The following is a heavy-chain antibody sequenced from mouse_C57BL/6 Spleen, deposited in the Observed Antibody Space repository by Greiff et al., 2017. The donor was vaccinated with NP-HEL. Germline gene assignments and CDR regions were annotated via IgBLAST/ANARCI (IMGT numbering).Heavy chain of an antibody. J-gene: IGHJ1*03. Sequence: EVKLMESGPGMVKPSQSLSLTCTVTGYSITSGYDWHWIRHFPGNKLEWMGYISYSGSTNYNPSLKSRISITHDTSKNHFFLKLNSVTTEDTATYYCARESYYGSSYWYFDVWGTGTTVTVSS. CDR3: ARESYYGSSYWYFDV. V-gene: IGHV3-1*01. CDR2: ISYSGST. D-gene: IGHD1-1*01. CDR1: GYSITSGYD.